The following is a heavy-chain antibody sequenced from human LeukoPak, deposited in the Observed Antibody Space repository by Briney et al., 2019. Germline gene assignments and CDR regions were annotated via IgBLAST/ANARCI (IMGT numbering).Heavy chain of an antibody. Sequence: SETLSLTCTVSGVSIISGSYYWRWIRQQAGKGLEWIVRISSSGNTNYNPSLTSPVTISIDTSKNQFSLKLSFVTAADTAVYYCARSPSAGWFDPWGQGTLVTVSS. CDR3: ARSPSAGWFDP. V-gene: IGHV4-61*02. CDR2: ISSSGNT. J-gene: IGHJ5*02. CDR1: GVSIISGSYY.